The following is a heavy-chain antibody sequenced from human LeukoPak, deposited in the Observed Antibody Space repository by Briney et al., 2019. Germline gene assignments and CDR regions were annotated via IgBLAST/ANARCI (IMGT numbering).Heavy chain of an antibody. J-gene: IGHJ4*02. CDR3: ARADWGDSVYFDY. CDR1: GFTFSSYS. CDR2: ISSTSNYI. Sequence: TGGSLRLSCAASGFTFSSYSMNWVRQAPGKGLEWVSSISSTSNYIYYADSVKGRFTISRDNAKSSLYLQMNSLRAEDTAVYYCARADWGDSVYFDYWGQGTLVTVSS. D-gene: IGHD2-21*02. V-gene: IGHV3-21*01.